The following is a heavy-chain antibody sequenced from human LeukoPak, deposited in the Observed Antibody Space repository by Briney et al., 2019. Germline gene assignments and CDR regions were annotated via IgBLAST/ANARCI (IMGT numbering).Heavy chain of an antibody. CDR2: ISSSSSYI. Sequence: PGGLLRPSCEASGFTFSSYSMNWVRHAPGKGLNWVSSISSSSSYIYYADSVKGRFTISRDNAKNSLYLQMNSLRAEDTAVYYGARYSRYCSGGSCSTPFDYWGQGTLVTVSS. D-gene: IGHD2-15*01. J-gene: IGHJ4*02. V-gene: IGHV3-21*01. CDR3: ARYSRYCSGGSCSTPFDY. CDR1: GFTFSSYS.